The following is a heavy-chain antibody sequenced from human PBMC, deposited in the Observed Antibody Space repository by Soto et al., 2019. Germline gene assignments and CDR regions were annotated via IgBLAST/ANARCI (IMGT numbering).Heavy chain of an antibody. V-gene: IGHV6-1*01. Sequence: SQTLSLTCAISGDSVSSNSAAWNVIRQSPSRGLEWLGRTYYRSKWYNDYAVSVKSRITINPDTSKNQFSLQLNSVTPEDTAVYYCAKERRHCSSTSCYDAFDIWGQGTMVTVSS. D-gene: IGHD2-2*01. CDR2: TYYRSKWYN. CDR3: AKERRHCSSTSCYDAFDI. CDR1: GDSVSSNSAA. J-gene: IGHJ3*02.